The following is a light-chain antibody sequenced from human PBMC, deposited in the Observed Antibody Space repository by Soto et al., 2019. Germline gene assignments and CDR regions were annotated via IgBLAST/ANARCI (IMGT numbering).Light chain of an antibody. V-gene: IGKV3-20*01. J-gene: IGKJ4*01. CDR2: GAS. CDR3: QQYGSSRLI. CDR1: QSVSSVS. Sequence: EVVLTQSPGTLSVSPGERANLSCRARQSVSSVSLAWYQQKPGQAPRLLIYGASSRATGIPDRFSGSGSGTDLTLIISRLEPEDFAVYYCQQYGSSRLIFGGGTKVEIK.